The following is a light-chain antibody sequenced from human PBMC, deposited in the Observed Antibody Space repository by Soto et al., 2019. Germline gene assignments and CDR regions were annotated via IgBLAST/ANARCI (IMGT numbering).Light chain of an antibody. CDR2: GAS. CDR1: QTIRSNY. J-gene: IGKJ1*01. V-gene: IGKV3-20*01. Sequence: ETVLTQSPGTLSLSTGERATLSCRASQTIRSNYLAWYRQTPGQAPRLLIYGASNRATGIADRFSGSGSGTDFTLMISRLEPEDFALYYCQQYGSSPWTFGQGTKVEIK. CDR3: QQYGSSPWT.